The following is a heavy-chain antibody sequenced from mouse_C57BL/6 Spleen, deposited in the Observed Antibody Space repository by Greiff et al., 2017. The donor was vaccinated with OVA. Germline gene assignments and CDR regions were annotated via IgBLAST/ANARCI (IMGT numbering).Heavy chain of an antibody. D-gene: IGHD3-2*02. CDR3: ARSVDSSGYLDY. CDR1: GYAFSSSW. J-gene: IGHJ2*01. Sequence: QVQLQQSGPELVKPGASVKISCKASGYAFSSSWMNWVKQRPGKGLEWIGRIYPGDGDTNYNGKFKGKATLTADKSSSTAYMQLSSLTSEDSAVYFCARSVDSSGYLDYWGQGTTLTVSS. V-gene: IGHV1-82*01. CDR2: IYPGDGDT.